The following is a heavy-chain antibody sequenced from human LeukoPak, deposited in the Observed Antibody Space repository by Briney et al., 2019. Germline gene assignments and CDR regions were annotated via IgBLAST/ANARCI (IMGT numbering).Heavy chain of an antibody. Sequence: GGSLRLSCAASGFSVSTNYINWVRQAPGKGLEWVSAITGSGDYTNFADSVKGRLTISRDNSKNTLYLQMNSLRAEDTAVYYCAKRSRDSSGYFDYWGQGSLVTVSS. CDR1: GFSVSTNY. J-gene: IGHJ4*02. V-gene: IGHV3-23*01. CDR2: ITGSGDYT. CDR3: AKRSRDSSGYFDY. D-gene: IGHD3-22*01.